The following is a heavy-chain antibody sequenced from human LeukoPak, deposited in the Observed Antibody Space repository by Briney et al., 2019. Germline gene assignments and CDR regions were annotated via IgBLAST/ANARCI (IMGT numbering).Heavy chain of an antibody. CDR2: INPGGNEI. V-gene: IGHV3-7*01. D-gene: IGHD7-27*01. CDR3: MCWGTDNH. J-gene: IGHJ4*02. Sequence: PGGALRLSCAASGFTFSRHWMSWVRQAPGKGLEWVANINPGGNEIRSVDSVKGRSIISRDNAKNSLDLQMSSLRVEDTAVYYCMCWGTDNHWGQGILVTVSS. CDR1: GFTFSRHW.